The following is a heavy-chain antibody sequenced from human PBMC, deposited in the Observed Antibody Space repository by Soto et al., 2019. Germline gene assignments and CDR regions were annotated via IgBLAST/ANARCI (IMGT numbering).Heavy chain of an antibody. CDR2: ISYSGST. D-gene: IGHD3-22*01. CDR3: ARERPYYGFDY. CDR1: CGSVNSGTYY. Sequence: SETLSLTCTFSCGSVNSGTYYWSWIRQPPGKGLEWIGYISYSGSTNYNPSLKSRVTISVDTSKNQFSLKMTSVTAADRAVYYCARERPYYGFDYWGQGTLVTVS. V-gene: IGHV4-61*01. J-gene: IGHJ4*02.